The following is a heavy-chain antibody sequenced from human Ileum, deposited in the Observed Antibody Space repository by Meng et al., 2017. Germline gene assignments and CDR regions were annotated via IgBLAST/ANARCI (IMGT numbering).Heavy chain of an antibody. J-gene: IGHJ4*02. CDR2: ISHSGST. CDR3: ARHGGYYQGF. V-gene: IGHV4-4*02. Sequence: QVHLQESGPGLLKPSGPLSLTCAVSSGSITSATYWSWVRLPPGKGLEWIGQISHSGSTFYNPSLKSRVTMSVDKSKSQFSLMLTSVTAADTAVYYCARHGGYYQGFWGQGTLVTVSS. CDR1: SGSITSATY. D-gene: IGHD4-23*01.